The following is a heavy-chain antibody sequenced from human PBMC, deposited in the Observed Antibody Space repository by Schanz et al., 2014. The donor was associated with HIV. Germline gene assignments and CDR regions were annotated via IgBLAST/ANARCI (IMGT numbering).Heavy chain of an antibody. Sequence: QVQLVESGGGVVQPGRHEREERAASGGTGRNMGHTWVRQAPGKGLEWVAVISYDGSNRYYTDSVKGRFTISRDNSKKTLYLKINSLRGDDTALYYCAKDLRDSSVPSLFDSWGQGTLVTVSS. V-gene: IGHV3-33*05. CDR1: GGTGRNMG. D-gene: IGHD3-22*01. CDR3: AKDLRDSSVPSLFDS. J-gene: IGHJ4*02. CDR2: ISYDGSNR.